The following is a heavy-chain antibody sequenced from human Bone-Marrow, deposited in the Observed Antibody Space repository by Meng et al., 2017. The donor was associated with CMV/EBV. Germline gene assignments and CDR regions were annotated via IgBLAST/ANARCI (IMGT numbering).Heavy chain of an antibody. CDR1: GYTSNGYY. J-gene: IGHJ6*02. CDR2: INPTSGDT. Sequence: ASVKVSCKASGYTSNGYYIHWVRQAPGQGLEWMAWINPTSGDTTYAQNFQGRVTLSRDLSISTAYMELSSLRSEDTAVYYCATDLVSGSRSYYYYGMDVWGQGTTVTVSS. V-gene: IGHV1-2*02. D-gene: IGHD6-6*01. CDR3: ATDLVSGSRSYYYYGMDV.